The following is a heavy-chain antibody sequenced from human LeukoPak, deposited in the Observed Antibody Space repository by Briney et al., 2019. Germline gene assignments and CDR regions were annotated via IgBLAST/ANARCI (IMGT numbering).Heavy chain of an antibody. V-gene: IGHV4-31*03. CDR1: GGSISSGGYY. Sequence: SETLSLTCTVSGGSISSGGYYWSWIRQHPGKGLEWIGYIYYSGSTYYNPSLKSRVTISVDTSKNQFSLKLSSVTAADTAVYYCARDQGSPLYYYYGMDVWGQGTTVTVSS. CDR2: IYYSGST. CDR3: ARDQGSPLYYYYGMDV. J-gene: IGHJ6*02.